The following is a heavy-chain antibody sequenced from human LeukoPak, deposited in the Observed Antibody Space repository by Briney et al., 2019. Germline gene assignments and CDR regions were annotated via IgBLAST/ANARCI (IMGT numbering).Heavy chain of an antibody. CDR1: GFTFGSYG. V-gene: IGHV3-30*03. CDR2: ISYDGSNK. J-gene: IGHJ4*02. CDR3: ARGLVVVVTALDY. D-gene: IGHD2-21*02. Sequence: GRSLRLSCAASGFTFGSYGMHWVRQAPGKGLEWVAVISYDGSNKYYADSVKGRFTISRDKSKNTLYLQMNSLRAEDTAVYYCARGLVVVVTALDYWGQGTLVTVSS.